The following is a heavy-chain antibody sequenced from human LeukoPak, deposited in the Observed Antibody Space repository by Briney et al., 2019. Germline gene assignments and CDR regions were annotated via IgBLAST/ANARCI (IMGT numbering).Heavy chain of an antibody. Sequence: GGSLRLSCAASGFTFSSYAMSWVRQAPGKGLEWVSAISGSGGSTYYADSVKGRFTISRDNSKNTLYLQMNSLRAEDTAVYYSAIPRGDIVVVPAAIEYWGQGTLVTVSS. CDR3: AIPRGDIVVVPAAIEY. J-gene: IGHJ4*02. D-gene: IGHD2-2*01. V-gene: IGHV3-23*01. CDR1: GFTFSSYA. CDR2: ISGSGGST.